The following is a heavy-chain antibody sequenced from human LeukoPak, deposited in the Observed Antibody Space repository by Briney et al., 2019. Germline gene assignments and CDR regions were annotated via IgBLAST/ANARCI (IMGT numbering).Heavy chain of an antibody. D-gene: IGHD3-22*01. Sequence: GASVKVSCKASNYTFTNYGITWERQAPGQGLEWMGWISAYSGNTDYAQKFQDRVAMTTDTSTNTAYMELGSLRSDDTAVYYCARVAMAFIMIVMENNFFDPWGQGTLVTVSS. CDR2: ISAYSGNT. J-gene: IGHJ5*02. CDR1: NYTFTNYG. V-gene: IGHV1-18*01. CDR3: ARVAMAFIMIVMENNFFDP.